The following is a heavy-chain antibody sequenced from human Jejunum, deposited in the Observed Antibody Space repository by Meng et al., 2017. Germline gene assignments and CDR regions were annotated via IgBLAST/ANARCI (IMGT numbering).Heavy chain of an antibody. Sequence: QVQLQQWGAGLLKPPETLSLTCAVNGGSFGTYYWTWFRQSPEKGLEWIGEINRSGSTSSNPSLKSRVAISMDTSKNQFFLRLDSVTAADTAVYYCARGRSIDFRLAKYDYWGQGTLVTISS. CDR2: INRSGST. V-gene: IGHV4-34*01. J-gene: IGHJ4*02. CDR3: ARGRSIDFRLAKYDY. D-gene: IGHD3-3*01. CDR1: GGSFGTYY.